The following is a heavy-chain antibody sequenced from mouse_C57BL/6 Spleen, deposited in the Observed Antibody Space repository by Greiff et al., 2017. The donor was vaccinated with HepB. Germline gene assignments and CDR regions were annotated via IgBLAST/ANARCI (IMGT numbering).Heavy chain of an antibody. Sequence: QVQLQQPGAELVRPGSSVKLSCKASGYTFTSYWMDWVKQRPGQGLEWIGNIYTSDSETHYNQKFKDKATLTVDKSSSTAYMQLSSLTSEDSAVYYCASRNYGLWFAYWGQGTLVTVSA. CDR1: GYTFTSYW. CDR3: ASRNYGLWFAY. V-gene: IGHV1-61*01. CDR2: IYTSDSET. J-gene: IGHJ3*01. D-gene: IGHD1-1*01.